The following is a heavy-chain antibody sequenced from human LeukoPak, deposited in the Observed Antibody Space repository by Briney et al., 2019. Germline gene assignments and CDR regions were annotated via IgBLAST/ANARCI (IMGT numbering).Heavy chain of an antibody. D-gene: IGHD3-22*01. Sequence: GGSLRLSCAASGFTVSSNYMSWVRQAPGKGLEWVSVFYNSDNTYHADSVKGRFSISRDNSKNTLYLHMNSLRAEDTAVYYCAKASAYYYDSSGRPHWGQGTLVTVSS. CDR3: AKASAYYYDSSGRPH. CDR1: GFTVSSNY. CDR2: FYNSDNT. V-gene: IGHV3-66*01. J-gene: IGHJ4*02.